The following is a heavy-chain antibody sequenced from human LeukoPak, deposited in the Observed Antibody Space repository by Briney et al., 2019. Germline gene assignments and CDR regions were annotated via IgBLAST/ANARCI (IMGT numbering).Heavy chain of an antibody. J-gene: IGHJ4*02. V-gene: IGHV3-30-3*01. Sequence: PGGSLRLSCAASGFTFSNYAMHWVRQAPGKGLEWLAVISFDGNNEYYADSVKGRFTISRDNAKNSLYLQMNSLRAEDTAVYYCARDYCSGVSCYYFDYWGQGTLVTVSS. CDR2: ISFDGNNE. CDR3: ARDYCSGVSCYYFDY. CDR1: GFTFSNYA. D-gene: IGHD2-15*01.